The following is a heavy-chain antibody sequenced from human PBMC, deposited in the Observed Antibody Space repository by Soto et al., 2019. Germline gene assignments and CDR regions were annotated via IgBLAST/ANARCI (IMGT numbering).Heavy chain of an antibody. Sequence: QVQLVESGGGLVKPGGSLRLSCAASRFTFSDYYMTWIRQAPGKGLEWVSYISSSGTGIYYPDSVKGRFTISRDNAKNSLYLQMSSVRAEDTAVYYCARAYSDALDIWGQGTMVTVSS. CDR3: ARAYSDALDI. CDR1: RFTFSDYY. D-gene: IGHD2-15*01. CDR2: ISSSGTGI. J-gene: IGHJ3*02. V-gene: IGHV3-11*01.